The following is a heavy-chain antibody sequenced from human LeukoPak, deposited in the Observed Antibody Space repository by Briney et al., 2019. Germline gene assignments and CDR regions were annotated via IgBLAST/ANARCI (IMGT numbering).Heavy chain of an antibody. Sequence: GGSLRLSCAASGFTFSSYAMSWVRQAPGKGLERVSAISGSGGSTYYADSVKGRFTISRDNSKNTLYLQMNSLRAEDTAVYYCAKDLDIVVVPAATGFDYWGQGTLVTVSS. CDR1: GFTFSSYA. CDR2: ISGSGGST. J-gene: IGHJ4*02. V-gene: IGHV3-23*01. CDR3: AKDLDIVVVPAATGFDY. D-gene: IGHD2-2*03.